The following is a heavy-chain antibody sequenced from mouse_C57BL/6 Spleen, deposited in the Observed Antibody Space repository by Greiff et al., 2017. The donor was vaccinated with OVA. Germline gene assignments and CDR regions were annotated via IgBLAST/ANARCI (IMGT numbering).Heavy chain of an antibody. CDR2: IYPGDGDT. J-gene: IGHJ2*01. V-gene: IGHV1-80*01. D-gene: IGHD3-3*01. CDR1: GYAFSSYW. Sequence: VKLMESGAELVKPGASVKISCKASGYAFSSYWMNWVKQRPGKGLEWIRQIYPGDGDTNYNGKFKGKATLTADKSSSTAYMQLSSLTSEDSAVYFCARGRGGTVFDYWGQGTTLTVSS. CDR3: ARGRGGTVFDY.